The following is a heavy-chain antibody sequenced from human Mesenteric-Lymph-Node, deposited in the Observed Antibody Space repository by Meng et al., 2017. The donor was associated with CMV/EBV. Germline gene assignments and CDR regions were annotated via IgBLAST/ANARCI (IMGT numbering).Heavy chain of an antibody. CDR3: ARDTLDIVVVPAAINYYYGMDV. CDR2: IYYSGST. D-gene: IGHD2-2*03. Sequence: SETLSLTCTVSGGSISSSSYYWGWIRQPPGKGLEWIGSIYYSGSTYYNPSLKSRVTISVDTSKTQFSLKLSSVTAADTAVYYCARDTLDIVVVPAAINYYYGMDVWGQGTTVTVSS. V-gene: IGHV4-39*07. CDR1: GGSISSSSYY. J-gene: IGHJ6*02.